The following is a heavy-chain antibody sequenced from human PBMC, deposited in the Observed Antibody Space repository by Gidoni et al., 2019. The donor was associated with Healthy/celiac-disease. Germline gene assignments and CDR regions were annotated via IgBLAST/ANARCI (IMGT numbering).Heavy chain of an antibody. J-gene: IGHJ4*02. CDR3: ARDNHRGYSGYDY. D-gene: IGHD5-12*01. Sequence: QVQLQQWGAGLLKPSETLSLTCAGYGGSFSGYYLSWIRQPPGKGLEWIGEINHSGSTHYNPSLKSRVTISVDTSKNQFSLKLSSVTAADTAVYYCARDNHRGYSGYDYWGQGTLVTVSS. CDR1: GGSFSGYY. V-gene: IGHV4-34*01. CDR2: INHSGST.